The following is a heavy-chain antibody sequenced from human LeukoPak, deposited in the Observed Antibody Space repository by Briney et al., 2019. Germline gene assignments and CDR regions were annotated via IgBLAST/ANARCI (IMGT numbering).Heavy chain of an antibody. D-gene: IGHD3-10*01. CDR3: ARLSAYYYGSFFYYYMDV. CDR1: RFTFSNYW. J-gene: IGHJ6*03. Sequence: PGGSLRLSCAASRFTFSNYWMTWVRQSPGKGPEWVANIKQDESETYTVDSVKGRFTISRDNAKNSVYLHMNSLRAEDTALYYCARLSAYYYGSFFYYYMDVWGKGTTVTVSS. V-gene: IGHV3-7*01. CDR2: IKQDESET.